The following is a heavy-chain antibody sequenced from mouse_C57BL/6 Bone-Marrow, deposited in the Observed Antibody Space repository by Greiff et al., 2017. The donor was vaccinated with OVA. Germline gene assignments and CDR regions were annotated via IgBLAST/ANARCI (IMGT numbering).Heavy chain of an antibody. CDR2: ILPGSGST. CDR1: GYTFTGYW. D-gene: IGHD5-2*01. Sequence: QVQLQQSGAELMKPGASVKLSCKATGYTFTGYWIEWVKQRPGHGLEWIGEILPGSGSTNYNEKFKGKATFTADPSANTAYMQRSSLTTEDSAIYNCARSRIRYAMDDWGQGTSVTVSS. J-gene: IGHJ4*01. CDR3: ARSRIRYAMDD. V-gene: IGHV1-9*01.